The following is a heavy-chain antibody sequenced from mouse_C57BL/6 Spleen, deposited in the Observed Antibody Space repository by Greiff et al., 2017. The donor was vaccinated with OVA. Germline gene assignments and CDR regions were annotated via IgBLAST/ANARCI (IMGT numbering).Heavy chain of an antibody. V-gene: IGHV1-22*01. D-gene: IGHD1-1*01. CDR3: AREHYYGSGGSMDY. CDR1: GYTFTDYN. CDR2: INPNNGGT. J-gene: IGHJ4*01. Sequence: EVQLQQSGPELVKPGASVKMSCKASGYTFTDYNMHWVKQSHGKSLEWIGYINPNNGGTSYNQKFKGKATLTVNKSSSTAYMELRSLTSEDSAVYYGAREHYYGSGGSMDYWGQGTSVTVSS.